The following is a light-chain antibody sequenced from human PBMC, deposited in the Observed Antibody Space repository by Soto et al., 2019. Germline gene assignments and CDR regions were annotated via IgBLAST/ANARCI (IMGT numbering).Light chain of an antibody. CDR3: TSCSSSTTLYV. J-gene: IGLJ1*01. Sequence: QSPLPQPPSLSGSPGQSVTISCTGTSTDFVSYNRVSCYQQPPCTAPKLIMYEASSRPSGISNRFSGSKAGNTGSLTISGLQAEDEADYYCTSCSSSTTLYVFGTGTKV. CDR2: EAS. V-gene: IGLV2-18*02. CDR1: STDFVSYNR.